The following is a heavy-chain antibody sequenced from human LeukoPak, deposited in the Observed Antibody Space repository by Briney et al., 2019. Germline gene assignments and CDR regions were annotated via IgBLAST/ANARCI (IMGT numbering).Heavy chain of an antibody. CDR3: AGVSFTLALDS. D-gene: IGHD3-10*01. CDR2: ISGSGGST. V-gene: IGHV3-23*01. J-gene: IGHJ4*02. Sequence: GGSLRLSCAASGFTFSGYAIRWVRQAPGKGLEWVSAISGSGGSTYYADSVKGRFTISRDNSKNTLYLQMNSLRSDDTAVYYCAGVSFTLALDSWGQGTLVAVSS. CDR1: GFTFSGYA.